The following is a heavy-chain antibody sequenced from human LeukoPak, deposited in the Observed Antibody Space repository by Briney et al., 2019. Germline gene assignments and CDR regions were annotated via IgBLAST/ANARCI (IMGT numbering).Heavy chain of an antibody. Sequence: GGSLRLSCAASGFTFSDSAIHWVRQASGKGLEWVGRIRGKGFSDPPAYAASVKDRFTISRDDSESTAYLQMNSLKAEDTAVYYCTVPQSGGNWFDPWGPGTQVTVSS. CDR3: TVPQSGGNWFDP. V-gene: IGHV3-73*01. J-gene: IGHJ5*02. D-gene: IGHD3-16*01. CDR1: GFTFSDSA. CDR2: IRGKGFSDPP.